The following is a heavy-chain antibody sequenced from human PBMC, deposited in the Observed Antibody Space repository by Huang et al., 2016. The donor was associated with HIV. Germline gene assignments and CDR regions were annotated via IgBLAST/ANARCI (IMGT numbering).Heavy chain of an antibody. V-gene: IGHV3-74*01. CDR3: VRDPRIQSWLNYFDY. CDR1: GFTFSSYW. D-gene: IGHD3-22*01. CDR2: INSDGSSS. Sequence: EVQLVESGGGLVQPGGSLRLSCAASGFTFSSYWMHWVRQAPGKGLGGVSGINSDGSSSGYAESVKGRFTIARDNAKNTLYLQRNSLRAEDTAVYYCVRDPRIQSWLNYFDYWGQGTLVSVSS. J-gene: IGHJ4*02.